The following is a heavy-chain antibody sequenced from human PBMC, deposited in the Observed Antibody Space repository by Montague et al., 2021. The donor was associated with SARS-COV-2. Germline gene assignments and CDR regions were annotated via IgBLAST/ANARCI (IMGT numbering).Heavy chain of an antibody. CDR3: ARFGSGTLEFDL. V-gene: IGHV4-61*02. CDR1: GASISTGIYY. D-gene: IGHD1-26*01. CDR2: IRTTGHT. Sequence: TLSLTCTVSGASISTGIYYWIWIRQPAGKELEWIVRIRTTGHTDYNSSLESRVFMSVDTSTNQFSLSLTSVTAADTAVYLCARFGSGTLEFDLWGQGTMVTVSS. J-gene: IGHJ4*02.